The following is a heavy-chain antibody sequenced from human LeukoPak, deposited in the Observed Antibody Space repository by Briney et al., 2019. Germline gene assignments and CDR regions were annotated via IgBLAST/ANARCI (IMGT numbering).Heavy chain of an antibody. CDR1: GFSISNXG. Sequence: GGSLRLSCAGSGFSISNXGMNWVRQAPGXXXXXXXXIRSHSSTKSYADSVEGRFNISRDNAQNSLYLQMNSLRDEDSGVYFCARDYSRWHGDFDVWGQGTMVTVSS. CDR2: IRSHSSTK. V-gene: IGHV3-48*02. CDR3: ARDYSRWHGDFDV. D-gene: IGHD6-13*01. J-gene: IGHJ3*01.